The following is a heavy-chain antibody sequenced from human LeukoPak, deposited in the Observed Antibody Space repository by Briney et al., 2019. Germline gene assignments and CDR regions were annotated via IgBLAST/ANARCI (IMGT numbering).Heavy chain of an antibody. CDR2: IYSGGTT. V-gene: IGHV3-53*04. Sequence: GGSLRLSCAASGFTVSTNCMTWVRQAPGKGLEWVSTIYSGGTTYYADSVMGRFTISRHNSKNTLYLQMNSLRIEDTAVYYCGRGSVGFGELNYWGQGTLVTVSS. CDR1: GFTVSTNC. D-gene: IGHD3-10*01. J-gene: IGHJ4*02. CDR3: GRGSVGFGELNY.